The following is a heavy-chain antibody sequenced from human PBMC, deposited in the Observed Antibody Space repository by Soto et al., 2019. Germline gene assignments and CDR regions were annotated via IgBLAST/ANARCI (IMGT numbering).Heavy chain of an antibody. V-gene: IGHV1-69*02. J-gene: IGHJ4*02. CDR3: ATSAVGVYFFDA. D-gene: IGHD6-13*01. CDR2: IIPVLGVT. CDR1: GGIFSRLV. Sequence: QVQLVQSGAEVKNPGSSVKISCKASGGIFSRLVISWLRQAPGQAPEWLGRIIPVLGVTNQAQTFQNRITIIADESTTTAYMELNSLTSDDTAVYFCATSAVGVYFFDAWGQGTLVRVSS.